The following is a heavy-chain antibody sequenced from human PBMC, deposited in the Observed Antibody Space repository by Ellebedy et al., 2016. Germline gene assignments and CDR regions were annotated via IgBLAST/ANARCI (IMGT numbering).Heavy chain of an antibody. Sequence: GGSLRLSCAASGFTFISYAMSWVRQAPGKGLEWVSAVGSSGRTTFYADSVKGRFTISRDNSKNTLFLQMNSLRAEDTAVYYCAKDLRQTSSWFRELGDFDVWGQGTMVSVSS. D-gene: IGHD6-13*01. CDR2: VGSSGRTT. CDR3: AKDLRQTSSWFRELGDFDV. V-gene: IGHV3-23*01. CDR1: GFTFISYA. J-gene: IGHJ3*01.